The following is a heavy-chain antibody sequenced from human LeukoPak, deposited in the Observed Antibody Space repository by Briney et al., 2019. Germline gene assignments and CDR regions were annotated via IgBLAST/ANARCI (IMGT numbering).Heavy chain of an antibody. CDR3: ARDIAAAGSFDY. Sequence: SETLSLTCTVSGGSISSSDYYWSWIRQPPGKGLEWIGYIYYSGSTNYNPSLKSRVTISVDTSKNQFSLKLSSVTAADTAVYYCARDIAAAGSFDYWGQGTLVTVSS. D-gene: IGHD6-13*01. J-gene: IGHJ4*02. CDR2: IYYSGST. CDR1: GGSISSSDYY. V-gene: IGHV4-61*08.